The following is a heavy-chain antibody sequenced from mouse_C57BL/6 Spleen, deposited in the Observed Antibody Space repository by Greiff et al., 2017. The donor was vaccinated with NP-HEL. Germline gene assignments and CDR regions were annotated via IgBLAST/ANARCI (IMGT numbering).Heavy chain of an antibody. CDR3: ARRTTARYFDV. Sequence: VQLQQSGPELVKPGASVKLSCKASGYTFTSYDINWVTPRPGQGLEWIGWISPRDGSTKYTEKFKGKATLTVATSSSTAYMELHSLTSEDSAVYFCARRTTARYFDVWGTGTTVTVSS. J-gene: IGHJ1*03. D-gene: IGHD1-2*01. V-gene: IGHV1-85*01. CDR2: ISPRDGST. CDR1: GYTFTSYD.